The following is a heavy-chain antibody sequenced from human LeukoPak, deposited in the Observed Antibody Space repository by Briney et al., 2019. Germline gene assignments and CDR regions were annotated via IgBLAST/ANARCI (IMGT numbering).Heavy chain of an antibody. CDR3: ARILDSAWGELGY. Sequence: GGSLRLSCAASGFSFSDYNMHWVRQAPGKGLEWMAFIRSDGSNKYYADSAKGRFTISRDNSKNTLYLQMNSLRAEDTAVYYCARILDSAWGELGYWGQGTLVTVSS. CDR2: IRSDGSNK. V-gene: IGHV3-30*02. J-gene: IGHJ4*02. CDR1: GFSFSDYN. D-gene: IGHD6-19*01.